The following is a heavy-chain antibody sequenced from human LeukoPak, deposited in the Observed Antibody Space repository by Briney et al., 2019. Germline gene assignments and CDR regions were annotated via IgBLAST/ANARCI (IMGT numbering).Heavy chain of an antibody. J-gene: IGHJ4*02. V-gene: IGHV1-69*13. D-gene: IGHD2-15*01. CDR3: ARVGCSGGSCYFRCYFDY. CDR2: IIPIFGTA. Sequence: PVKVSCKASGGTFSSYAISWVRQAPGQGLEWMGGIIPIFGTANYAQKFQGRVTITADESTSTAYMELSSLRSEDTAVYYCARVGCSGGSCYFRCYFDYWGQGTLVTVSS. CDR1: GGTFSSYA.